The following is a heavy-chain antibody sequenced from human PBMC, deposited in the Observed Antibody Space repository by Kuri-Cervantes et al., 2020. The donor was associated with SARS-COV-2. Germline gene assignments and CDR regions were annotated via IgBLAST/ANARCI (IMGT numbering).Heavy chain of an antibody. CDR2: IYHSGST. CDR3: ARVCLVPAAIWFDP. D-gene: IGHD2-2*01. Sequence: GSLRLSCAVSGYSISSGYYWGWIRQPPGKGLEWIGSIYHSGSTYYNPSLKSGVTISVDTSKNQFSLKLSSVTAADTAVYYCARVCLVPAAIWFDPWGQGTLVTVSS. CDR1: GYSISSGYY. J-gene: IGHJ5*02. V-gene: IGHV4-38-2*01.